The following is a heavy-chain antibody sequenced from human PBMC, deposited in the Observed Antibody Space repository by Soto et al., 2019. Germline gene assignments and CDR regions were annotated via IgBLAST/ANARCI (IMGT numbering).Heavy chain of an antibody. CDR3: AKDRFSPITGTHYYYGMDV. Sequence: TFSSYGMHWVRQAPGKGLEWVAVISYDGSNKYYADSVKGRFTISRDNSKNTLYLQMNSLRAEDTAVYYCAKDRFSPITGTHYYYGMDVWGQGXTVTVYS. CDR1: TFSSYG. J-gene: IGHJ6*02. V-gene: IGHV3-30*18. D-gene: IGHD1-7*01. CDR2: ISYDGSNK.